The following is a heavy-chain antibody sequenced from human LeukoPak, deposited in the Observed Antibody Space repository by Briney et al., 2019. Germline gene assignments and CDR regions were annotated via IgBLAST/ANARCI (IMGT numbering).Heavy chain of an antibody. J-gene: IGHJ6*02. Sequence: PGGSLRLSCAASGFTFSSYAMHWVRQAPGKGLEWVAVISYDGSNKYYADSVKGRFTISRDNSKNTLYLQMNSLRAEDTAVYYCARDLAFNYYYYYGMDVWGQGTTVTVSS. CDR1: GFTFSSYA. V-gene: IGHV3-30-3*01. CDR2: ISYDGSNK. CDR3: ARDLAFNYYYYYGMDV.